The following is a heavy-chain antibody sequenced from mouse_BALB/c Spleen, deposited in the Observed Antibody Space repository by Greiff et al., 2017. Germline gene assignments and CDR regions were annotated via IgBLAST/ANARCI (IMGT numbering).Heavy chain of an antibody. Sequence: EVQGVESGPGLVKPSQSLSLTCTVTGYSITSDYAWNWIRQFPGNKLEWMGYISYSGSTSYNPSLKSRISITRDTSKNQFFLQLNSVTTEDTATYYCAIDGYSFAYWGQGTLVTVSA. CDR3: AIDGYSFAY. CDR2: ISYSGST. J-gene: IGHJ3*01. CDR1: GYSITSDYA. D-gene: IGHD2-3*01. V-gene: IGHV3-2*02.